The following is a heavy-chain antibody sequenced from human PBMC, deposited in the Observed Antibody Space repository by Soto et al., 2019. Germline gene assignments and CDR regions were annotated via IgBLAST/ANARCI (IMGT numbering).Heavy chain of an antibody. Sequence: EVQLLESGGGLVQPGGSLRLSCAASGFTFRNYGMSWVRQAPGKGLEWVSVISGSGDNTYYADSVKGRFTISRDNSENTLFLQRSRLRGEDRAVYCCAFNGTANSCYWGQGTQVIVSS. J-gene: IGHJ4*02. CDR2: ISGSGDNT. CDR1: GFTFRNYG. D-gene: IGHD6-25*01. V-gene: IGHV3-23*01. CDR3: AFNGTANSCY.